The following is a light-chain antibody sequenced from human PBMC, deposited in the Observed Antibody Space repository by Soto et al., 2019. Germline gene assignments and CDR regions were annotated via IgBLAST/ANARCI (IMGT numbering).Light chain of an antibody. V-gene: IGLV1-44*01. J-gene: IGLJ3*02. CDR1: NSNIGSNT. Sequence: QSVLTQPHSASETPEQRVTISCSGRNSNIGSNTVNWYQQLPGTAPKLLIYSNNQRPSGIPDRFSGSKSGTSASLAVSGLLSEDEADYYCATWDDSLNGPLFGGGTKLTVL. CDR2: SNN. CDR3: ATWDDSLNGPL.